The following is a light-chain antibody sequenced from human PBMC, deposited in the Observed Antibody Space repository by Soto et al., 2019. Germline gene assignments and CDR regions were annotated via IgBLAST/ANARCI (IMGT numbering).Light chain of an antibody. CDR1: SSNIGAGYY. Sequence: QSVLTQPPSVSGAPGQRVTISCTGSSSNIGAGYYVHWYQQVPGTAPKLLIYGNINRPPGVPDRFSGSKSGTSASLAITGHQSDDEADYYCQSYDSSLTVVFGGGTKVTVL. CDR3: QSYDSSLTVV. V-gene: IGLV1-40*01. CDR2: GNI. J-gene: IGLJ2*01.